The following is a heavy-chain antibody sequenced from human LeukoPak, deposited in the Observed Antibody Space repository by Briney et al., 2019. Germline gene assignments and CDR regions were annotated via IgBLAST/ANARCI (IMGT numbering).Heavy chain of an antibody. CDR2: IYYSGST. CDR1: GGSISSSSYY. D-gene: IGHD3-3*01. V-gene: IGHV4-39*01. J-gene: IGHJ4*02. Sequence: RSSETLSLTCTVSGGSISSSSYYWGWIRQPPGKGLEWIGSIYYSGSTYYNPSLKSRVTISVDTSKNQFSLKLSSVTAADTAVYYCARQNRFLEWLLTVGYFDYWGQGTLVTVPS. CDR3: ARQNRFLEWLLTVGYFDY.